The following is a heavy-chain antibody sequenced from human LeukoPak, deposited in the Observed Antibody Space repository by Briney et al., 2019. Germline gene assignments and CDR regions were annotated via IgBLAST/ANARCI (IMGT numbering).Heavy chain of an antibody. D-gene: IGHD3-10*01. CDR2: ISSSSSYI. CDR1: GFTFSTYT. CDR3: ARFLWFSDFDY. Sequence: PGGSLRLSCAGSGFTFSTYTMNWVRQAPGKGLEWVSSISSSSSYIYYGDSVKGRFTVSRDNARNSLSLQMNSLRAEDTAVYYCARFLWFSDFDYWGQGTLVTVSS. J-gene: IGHJ4*02. V-gene: IGHV3-21*01.